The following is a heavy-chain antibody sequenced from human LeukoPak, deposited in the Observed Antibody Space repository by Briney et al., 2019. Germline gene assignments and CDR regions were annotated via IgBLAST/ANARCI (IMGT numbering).Heavy chain of an antibody. V-gene: IGHV4-61*01. CDR2: IYYSGST. CDR1: GGSVSSGSYY. D-gene: IGHD4-23*01. Sequence: PSETLSLTCTVSGGSVSSGSYYWSWIRQPPGKGLEWIGYIYYSGSTNYNPSLKSRVTISVDTSKNQFSPKLSSVTAADTAVYYCARDRDGGPYYYYGMDVWGQGTTVTVSS. J-gene: IGHJ6*02. CDR3: ARDRDGGPYYYYGMDV.